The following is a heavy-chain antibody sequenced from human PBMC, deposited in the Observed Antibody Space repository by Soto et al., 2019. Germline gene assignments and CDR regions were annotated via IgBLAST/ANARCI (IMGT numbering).Heavy chain of an antibody. CDR3: ARPYGDNYYYYYYMDF. J-gene: IGHJ6*03. CDR1: GFTFSSYG. Sequence: PGGSLRLSCAASGFTFSSYGMHWVRQAPGKGLEWVAVIWYDGSNKYYADSVKGRFTISRDNSKNTLYLQMNSLRAEDTAVYYCARPYGDNYYYYYYMDFWGKGTTVTVSS. CDR2: IWYDGSNK. D-gene: IGHD4-17*01. V-gene: IGHV3-33*01.